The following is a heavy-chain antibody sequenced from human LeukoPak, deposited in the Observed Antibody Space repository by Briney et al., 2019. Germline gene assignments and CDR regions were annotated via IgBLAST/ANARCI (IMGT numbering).Heavy chain of an antibody. CDR3: AKDLQWLSTEGYFDY. D-gene: IGHD6-19*01. J-gene: IGHJ4*02. CDR1: GFTFSSYA. CDR2: ISGSGGST. V-gene: IGHV3-23*01. Sequence: GGSLRLSCAASGFTFSSYAMGWVRQAPGKGLEWVSAISGSGGSTYYADSVKGRFTISRDNSKNTLYLQMNSLRAEDTAVYYCAKDLQWLSTEGYFDYWGQGTLVTVSS.